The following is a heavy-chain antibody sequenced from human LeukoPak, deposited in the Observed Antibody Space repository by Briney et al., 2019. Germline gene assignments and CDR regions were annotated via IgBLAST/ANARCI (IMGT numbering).Heavy chain of an antibody. Sequence: KTSETLSLTCTVSGGSISSYYWSWIRQPPGKGLEWIGYIYYSGSTNYNPSLKSRVTISVDTSKNQFSLKLSSVTAADTAVYYCARHARDDYGDYITLFDYWGQGTLVTVSS. V-gene: IGHV4-59*08. J-gene: IGHJ4*02. CDR2: IYYSGST. CDR1: GGSISSYY. D-gene: IGHD4-17*01. CDR3: ARHARDDYGDYITLFDY.